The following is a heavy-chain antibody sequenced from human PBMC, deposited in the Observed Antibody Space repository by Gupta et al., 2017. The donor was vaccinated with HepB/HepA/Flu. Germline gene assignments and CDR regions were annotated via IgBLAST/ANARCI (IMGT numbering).Heavy chain of an antibody. CDR2: IIPILGIA. CDR3: AETYYYGSGSYYGYGVDV. CDR1: GGTFSSYA. Sequence: QVQLVQSGAEVKKPGSSVKVSCKASGGTFSSYAISWVRQAPGQGLEWMGRIIPILGIANYAQKFQGRVTITADKSTSTAYMELSSLRSEDTAVYYCAETYYYGSGSYYGYGVDVWGQGTTVTVSS. V-gene: IGHV1-69*04. J-gene: IGHJ6*02. D-gene: IGHD3-10*01.